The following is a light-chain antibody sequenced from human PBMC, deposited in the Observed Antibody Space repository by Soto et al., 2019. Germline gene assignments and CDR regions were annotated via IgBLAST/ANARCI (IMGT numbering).Light chain of an antibody. J-gene: IGKJ4*01. CDR1: QSINIY. V-gene: IGKV1-39*01. Sequence: DIQMTQSPSSLSASVGDRVTITCRTTQSINIYLNWYQQKTGKAPKLLIFAASTLQSGVPSKFIGSGVRTHFSLTISNLQPEDFATYYCQQSHNKFPLTFGGGTKVEIK. CDR3: QQSHNKFPLT. CDR2: AAS.